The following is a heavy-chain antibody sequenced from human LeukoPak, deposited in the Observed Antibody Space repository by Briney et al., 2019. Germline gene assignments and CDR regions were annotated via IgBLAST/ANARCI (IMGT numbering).Heavy chain of an antibody. CDR2: VSSDGSIK. V-gene: IGHV3-30*04. CDR3: AKDAIRGVIVSYFDP. D-gene: IGHD3-10*01. J-gene: IGHJ5*02. Sequence: PGGSLRLSCAASGFTFSSYAMHWVRQAPGKGLEWVTVVSSDGSIKYYADSVKGRFTISRDNSNNTLFLQMSSLRADDTAVYYCAKDAIRGVIVSYFDPWGQGTRVTVSS. CDR1: GFTFSSYA.